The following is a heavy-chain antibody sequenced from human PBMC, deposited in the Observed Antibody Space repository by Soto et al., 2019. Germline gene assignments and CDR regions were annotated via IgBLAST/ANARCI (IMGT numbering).Heavy chain of an antibody. V-gene: IGHV2-5*02. CDR1: GFSLSTSGMG. J-gene: IGHJ4*02. D-gene: IGHD6-13*01. CDR3: AHYSSTSSFDY. CDR2: IYLDDDK. Sequence: QITLKESGPTLAKPTQTFTLAYTFSGFSLSTSGMGVGWIRQPPGKALEWLALIYLDDDKRYSTSLRSRLTITKHNSKTQVVLTMTNMDPVDTSTYYRAHYSSTSSFDYWGQGNLVTVSS.